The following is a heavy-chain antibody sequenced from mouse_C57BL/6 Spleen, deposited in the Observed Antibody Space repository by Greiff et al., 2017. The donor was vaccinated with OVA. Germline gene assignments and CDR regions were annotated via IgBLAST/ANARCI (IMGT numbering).Heavy chain of an antibody. CDR3: ARFHYYQYYFDY. Sequence: EVQLQQSGPELVKPGASVKMSCKASGYTFTDYNMHWVKQSHGKSLEWIGYINPNNGGTSYNQKFKGKATLTVNKSSSTAYMELRSLTSEDSAVYYCARFHYYQYYFDYWGQGTTLTVSS. CDR2: INPNNGGT. CDR1: GYTFTDYN. V-gene: IGHV1-22*01. D-gene: IGHD1-2*01. J-gene: IGHJ2*01.